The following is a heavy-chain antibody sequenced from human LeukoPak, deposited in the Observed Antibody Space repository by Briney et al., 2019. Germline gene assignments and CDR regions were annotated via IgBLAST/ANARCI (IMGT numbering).Heavy chain of an antibody. CDR2: INPNSGGT. CDR1: GYFFPSYG. Sequence: ASVKVSCKASGYFFPSYGINWVRQAPGQGLEWMGWINPNSGGTNYAQKFQGRVTMTRDTSISTAYMELSRLRSDDTAVYYCARDLEAFDIWGQGTMVTVSS. D-gene: IGHD1-1*01. V-gene: IGHV1-2*02. CDR3: ARDLEAFDI. J-gene: IGHJ3*02.